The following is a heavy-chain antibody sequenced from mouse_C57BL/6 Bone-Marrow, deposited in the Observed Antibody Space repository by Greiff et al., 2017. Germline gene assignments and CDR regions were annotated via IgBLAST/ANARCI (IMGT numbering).Heavy chain of an antibody. D-gene: IGHD1-1*02. CDR2: INPNNGGT. V-gene: IGHV1-18*01. CDR3: ARRGFIGSYSWYFDV. Sequence: EVKLMESGPELVKPGASVKIPCKASGYTFTDYNMDWVKQSHGKSLEWIGDINPNNGGTIYNQKFKGKATLTVDKSSSTAYMELRSLTSEDTAVYYCARRGFIGSYSWYFDVWGTGTTVTVSS. CDR1: GYTFTDYN. J-gene: IGHJ1*03.